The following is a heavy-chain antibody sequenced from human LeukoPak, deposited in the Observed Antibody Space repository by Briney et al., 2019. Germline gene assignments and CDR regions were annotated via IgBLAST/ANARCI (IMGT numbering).Heavy chain of an antibody. V-gene: IGHV4-39*07. CDR2: IYYSGST. Sequence: SQTLSLTRTVSSGSIRSSSYSWGWIRQPPGKWLEWVGTIYYSGSTYYHASLKRRVTISVDTTNIQFSLRPSSPTAAGTAVYYCAREGNAYCGGHCYFGAFDIWGQGTMLTVPS. CDR1: SGSIRSSSYS. CDR3: AREGNAYCGGHCYFGAFDI. D-gene: IGHD2-21*02. J-gene: IGHJ3*02.